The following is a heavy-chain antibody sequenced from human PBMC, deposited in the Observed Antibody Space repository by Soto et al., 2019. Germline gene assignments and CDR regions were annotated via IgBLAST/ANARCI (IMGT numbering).Heavy chain of an antibody. J-gene: IGHJ5*02. Sequence: QVQLQESGPGLVKPSQTLSLTCTVSGGSISSGGFYWSWIRQHPGKGLEWIGYIYYSGSTYYNPSLKSRVTISVDTSKNQCNLKLSSVTAADTAVYYCARVLAAAGTPWFDPWGQGTLVTVSS. CDR2: IYYSGST. V-gene: IGHV4-31*03. CDR1: GGSISSGGFY. D-gene: IGHD6-13*01. CDR3: ARVLAAAGTPWFDP.